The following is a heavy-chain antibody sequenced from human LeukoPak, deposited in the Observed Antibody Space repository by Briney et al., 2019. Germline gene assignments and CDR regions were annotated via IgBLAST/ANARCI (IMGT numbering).Heavy chain of an antibody. Sequence: PSETLSLTCTVSGGSISSGGYYWSWIRQHPGKGLEWIGYIYYSGSTNYNPSLKSRVTISVDKSKNQFSLKLSSVTAADTAVYYCARVTDGLFDYWGQGTLVTVSS. CDR3: ARVTDGLFDY. CDR2: IYYSGST. V-gene: IGHV4-31*03. D-gene: IGHD3/OR15-3a*01. J-gene: IGHJ4*02. CDR1: GGSISSGGYY.